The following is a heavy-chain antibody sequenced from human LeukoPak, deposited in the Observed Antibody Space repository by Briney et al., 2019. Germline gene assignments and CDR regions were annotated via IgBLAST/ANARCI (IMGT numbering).Heavy chain of an antibody. CDR2: IYPGDSDT. D-gene: IGHD5-18*01. CDR1: GYSFTSYW. CDR3: ARRGEAMEPFDY. Sequence: ESPRFSCKDSGYSFTSYWIGWVPQMPGKGLEWMGIIYPGDSDTRYSPSFQGEVTISADKSISTAYLQWSSLKASDTAIYYCARRGEAMEPFDYSGAVNPGTVSS. V-gene: IGHV5-51*01. J-gene: IGHJ4*02.